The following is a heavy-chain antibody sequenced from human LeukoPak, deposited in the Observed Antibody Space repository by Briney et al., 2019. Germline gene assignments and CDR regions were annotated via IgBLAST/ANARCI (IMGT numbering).Heavy chain of an antibody. CDR1: GGSISSGSYY. Sequence: SQTLSLTCTVSGGSISSGSYYWSWIRQPAGKGLEWIGRIYTSGSTNYNPSLKSRVTISVDTSKNQFSLKLSSVTAADTAVYYCVRDYFVRSLYYYYYMDVWGKGTTVTVSS. V-gene: IGHV4-61*02. CDR3: VRDYFVRSLYYYYYMDV. J-gene: IGHJ6*03. D-gene: IGHD3-10*01. CDR2: IYTSGST.